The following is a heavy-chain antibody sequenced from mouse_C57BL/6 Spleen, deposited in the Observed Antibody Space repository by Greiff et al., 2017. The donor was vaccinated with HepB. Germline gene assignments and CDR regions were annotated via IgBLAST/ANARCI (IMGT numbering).Heavy chain of an antibody. Sequence: EVQLQQSGPVLVKPGASVKMSCKASGYTFTDYYMNWVKQSHGKSLEWIGVINPYNGGTSYNQKFKGKATLTVDKSSSTAYMELNSLTSEDSAVYYCAREGLTDAMDYWGQGTSVTVSS. J-gene: IGHJ4*01. V-gene: IGHV1-19*01. CDR1: GYTFTDYY. CDR3: AREGLTDAMDY. CDR2: INPYNGGT. D-gene: IGHD2-13*01.